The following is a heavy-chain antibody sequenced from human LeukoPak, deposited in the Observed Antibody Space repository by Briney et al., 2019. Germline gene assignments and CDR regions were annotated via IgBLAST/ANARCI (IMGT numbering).Heavy chain of an antibody. CDR1: GGTFSSYT. D-gene: IGHD3-3*01. V-gene: IGHV1-69*02. CDR2: IIPILGIA. CDR3: ARVFSGVVTGSLYFGY. Sequence: WASVKVSCKASGGTFSSYTISWVRQAPGQGLEWMGRIIPILGIANYAQKFQGRVTITADKSTSTAYMELSSLRSEDTAVYYCARVFSGVVTGSLYFGYWGQGTLVTVSS. J-gene: IGHJ4*02.